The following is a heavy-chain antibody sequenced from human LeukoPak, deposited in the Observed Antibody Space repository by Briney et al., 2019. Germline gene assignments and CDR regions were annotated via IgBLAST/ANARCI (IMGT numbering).Heavy chain of an antibody. V-gene: IGHV3-33*01. CDR2: IWYDGSNK. CDR3: ARGSGRRFLEWLPTHYYYGMDV. CDR1: RFTFSSYG. J-gene: IGHJ6*02. Sequence: GGSLRLSCAASRFTFSSYGMHWVRQAPGKGLEWVAVIWYDGSNKYYADSVKGRFTISRDNSKNTLYLQMNSLRAEDTAVYYCARGSGRRFLEWLPTHYYYGMDVWGQGTTVTVSS. D-gene: IGHD3-3*01.